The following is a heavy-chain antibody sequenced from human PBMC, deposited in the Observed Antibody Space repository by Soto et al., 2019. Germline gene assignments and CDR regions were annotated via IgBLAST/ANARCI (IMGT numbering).Heavy chain of an antibody. D-gene: IGHD3-9*01. CDR3: ARHGAGSYDILTGNEVFDY. Sequence: KPSETLSLTCTVSGGSISSSSYYWGWIRQPPGKGLEWIGSIYYSGSTYYNPSLKSRVTISVDTSKNQFSLKLSSVTAADTAVYYCARHGAGSYDILTGNEVFDYWGQGTLVTVSS. V-gene: IGHV4-39*01. CDR1: GGSISSSSYY. J-gene: IGHJ4*02. CDR2: IYYSGST.